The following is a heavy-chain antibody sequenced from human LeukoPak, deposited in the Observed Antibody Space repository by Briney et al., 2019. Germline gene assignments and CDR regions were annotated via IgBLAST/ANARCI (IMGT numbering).Heavy chain of an antibody. CDR1: GFTFSDYY. CDR3: ARDRLNRADCGTDCYSAVFDY. J-gene: IGHJ4*02. V-gene: IGHV3-30*03. Sequence: PGGSLRLSCAASGFTFSDYYMSWIRQTPGKGLEWVAVIASHAGDAHYSDSVKGRFTISRDNSKNTLYLQMNNLGVEDTAVYYCARDRLNRADCGTDCYSAVFDYWGQGALVTVSS. D-gene: IGHD2-21*02. CDR2: IASHAGDA.